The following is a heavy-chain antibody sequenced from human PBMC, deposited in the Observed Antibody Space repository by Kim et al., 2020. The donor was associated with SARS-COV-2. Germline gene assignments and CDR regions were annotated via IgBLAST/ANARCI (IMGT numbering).Heavy chain of an antibody. CDR2: MSFDGFTA. Sequence: GGSLRLSCAASGFTFSDFAIHWIRQTPGEGLEWVAVMSFDGFTAYYADSVKGRFTVSRDNSKNTLYLQMNSLMADDTAIYFCAKGPFTGQWLVPFDHWGQGTLVTVSS. J-gene: IGHJ4*02. V-gene: IGHV3-30*18. CDR1: GFTFSDFA. D-gene: IGHD6-19*01. CDR3: AKGPFTGQWLVPFDH.